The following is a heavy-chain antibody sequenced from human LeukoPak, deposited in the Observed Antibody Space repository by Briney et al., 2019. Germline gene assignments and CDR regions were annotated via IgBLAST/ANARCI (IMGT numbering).Heavy chain of an antibody. CDR2: ISGSGGST. CDR3: AKVSHTAMVNPEDAFGI. CDR1: GLTFSSYA. Sequence: SGGSLRLSCAASGLTFSSYAMSWVRQAPGKGLEWVSAISGSGGSTYYADSVKGRFTISRDNSKNTLYLQMNSLRAEDTAVYYCAKVSHTAMVNPEDAFGIWGQGTMVTVSS. V-gene: IGHV3-23*01. D-gene: IGHD5-18*01. J-gene: IGHJ3*02.